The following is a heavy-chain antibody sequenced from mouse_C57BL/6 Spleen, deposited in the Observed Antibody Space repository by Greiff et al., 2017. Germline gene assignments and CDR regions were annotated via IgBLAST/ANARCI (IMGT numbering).Heavy chain of an antibody. J-gene: IGHJ3*01. D-gene: IGHD3-2*01. CDR3: ALLDSSGLEFAY. V-gene: IGHV3-6*01. Sequence: EVQLQQSGPGLAKPSQSLSLTCSASGYSITSCYYWNWIRQFPGNQLGCMGYISYDGSNNYNPSLKNRISITRDTSRNQFFLKLNSVTTEDTATYYCALLDSSGLEFAYWGQGTLVTVSA. CDR1: GYSITSCYY. CDR2: ISYDGSN.